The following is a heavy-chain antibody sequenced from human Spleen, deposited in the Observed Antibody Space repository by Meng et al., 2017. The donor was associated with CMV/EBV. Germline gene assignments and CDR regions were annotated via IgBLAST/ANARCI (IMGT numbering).Heavy chain of an antibody. CDR3: ARVDPTIGYCSSTSCFAFDY. CDR2: IYYSGST. D-gene: IGHD2-2*01. V-gene: IGHV4-31*02. CDR1: SGGYY. J-gene: IGHJ4*02. Sequence: SGGYYWSWIRQQPGKGLEWIGNIYYSGSTYYNPSLKSRVTITVDTSKNQFSLKLSSVSVADTAVYYCARVDPTIGYCSSTSCFAFDYWGQGTLVTVSS.